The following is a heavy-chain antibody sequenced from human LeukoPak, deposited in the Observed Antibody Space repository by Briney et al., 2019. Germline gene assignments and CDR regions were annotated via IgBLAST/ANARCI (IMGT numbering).Heavy chain of an antibody. CDR3: VKVAKYYYGSETYYFFEQ. D-gene: IGHD3-10*01. CDR1: GFSFTTYW. CDR2: INQDGTEK. Sequence: GGSLTLSCAASGFSFTTYWMSWVRQFPGKGLQWVANINQDGTEKYYVDSVKGRFTISRDNAKNSLYLQMNSLRVEDTAIYYCVKVAKYYYGSETYYFFEQWGQGTPVTASS. V-gene: IGHV3-7*01. J-gene: IGHJ4*02.